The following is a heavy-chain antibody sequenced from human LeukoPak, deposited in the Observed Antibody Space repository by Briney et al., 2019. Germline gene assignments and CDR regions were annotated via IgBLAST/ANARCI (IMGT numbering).Heavy chain of an antibody. CDR1: GGSISSSSYY. CDR3: ARVEYGAGLL. D-gene: IGHD4/OR15-4a*01. Sequence: PSETLSLTCTVSGGSISSSSYYWGWIRQPPGKGLEWIGSIYYSGSTYYNPSLKSRVTISVDTSKNQFSLKLSSVTAADSAVYYCARVEYGAGLLWGQGTLVTVSS. J-gene: IGHJ4*02. CDR2: IYYSGST. V-gene: IGHV4-39*07.